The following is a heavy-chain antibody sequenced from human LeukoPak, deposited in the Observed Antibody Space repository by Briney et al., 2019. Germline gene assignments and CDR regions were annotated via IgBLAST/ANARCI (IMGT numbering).Heavy chain of an antibody. CDR1: GFTVSDNY. D-gene: IGHD2-2*03. CDR3: ARLLRVGYCSTTSCNWFDP. CDR2: IYSGGNT. Sequence: PGGSLRLSCAASGFTVSDNYMSWVRQAPGKGLEWVSVIYSGGNTYYADSVRGRFAISRDNSKNTLYLQMNSLRAEDTAVYYCARLLRVGYCSTTSCNWFDPWGQGTLVTVSS. V-gene: IGHV3-53*01. J-gene: IGHJ5*02.